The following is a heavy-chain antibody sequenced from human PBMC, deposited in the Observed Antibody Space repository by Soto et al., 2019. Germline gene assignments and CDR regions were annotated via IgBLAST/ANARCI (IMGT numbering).Heavy chain of an antibody. CDR1: GFTFSSYA. V-gene: IGHV3-23*01. D-gene: IGHD6-19*01. J-gene: IGHJ3*02. Sequence: GGSLRLSCAASGFTFSSYAMSWVRQAPGKGLEWVSAISGSGGSTYYADSVKGRFTISRDNSKNTLYLQMNSLRAEDTAVYYCAKDPAVAATGPLAFDIWGQGTMVTVS. CDR3: AKDPAVAATGPLAFDI. CDR2: ISGSGGST.